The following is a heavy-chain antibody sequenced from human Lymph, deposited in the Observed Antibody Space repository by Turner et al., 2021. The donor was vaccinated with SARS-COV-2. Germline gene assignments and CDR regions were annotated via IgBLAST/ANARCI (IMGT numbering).Heavy chain of an antibody. V-gene: IGHV3-21*01. J-gene: IGHJ4*02. CDR1: GFTFSTSS. D-gene: IGHD4-17*01. CDR3: ARDIPTTADYFDY. Sequence: EVQLVESGGGLVTPGGSLRLSCAASGFTFSTSSMNWVRQAPGKGLEWISAISSSSRYICYADSVKGRFAISRDDAKNSLYLQMNSLRAEDTAVYYCARDIPTTADYFDYWGQGTLVTVSS. CDR2: ISSSSRYI.